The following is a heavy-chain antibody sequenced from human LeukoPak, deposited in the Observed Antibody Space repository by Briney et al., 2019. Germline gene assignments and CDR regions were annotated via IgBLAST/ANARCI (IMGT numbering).Heavy chain of an antibody. Sequence: ASVKVSCKASGYTFTSYGISWVRQAPGQGLEWMGWISAYNGNTNYAQKLQGRVTMTTDTSTSTAYMELRSPRSDDTAVYYCARGVENALLRYFDLIRSTTTLYGMDVWGQGTTVTVSS. CDR2: ISAYNGNT. CDR1: GYTFTSYG. V-gene: IGHV1-18*01. CDR3: ARGVENALLRYFDLIRSTTTLYGMDV. D-gene: IGHD3-9*01. J-gene: IGHJ6*02.